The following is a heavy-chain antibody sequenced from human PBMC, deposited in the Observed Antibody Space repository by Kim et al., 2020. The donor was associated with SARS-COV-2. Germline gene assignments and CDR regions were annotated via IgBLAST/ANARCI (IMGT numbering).Heavy chain of an antibody. CDR1: GFTFSSYA. J-gene: IGHJ4*02. V-gene: IGHV3-30-3*01. CDR3: AVSSGWHDGY. Sequence: GGSLRLSCAASGFTFSSYAMHWVRQAPGKGLEWVAVISYDGSNKYYADSVKGRFTISRDNSKNTLYLQMNSLRAEDTAVYYCAVSSGWHDGYWGQGTLVTVSS. CDR2: ISYDGSNK. D-gene: IGHD6-19*01.